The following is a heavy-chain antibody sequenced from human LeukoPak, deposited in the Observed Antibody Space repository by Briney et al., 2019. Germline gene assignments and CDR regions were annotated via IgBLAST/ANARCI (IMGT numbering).Heavy chain of an antibody. D-gene: IGHD3-22*01. V-gene: IGHV1-18*01. CDR3: ARPSSPQKWLSDSDAFDI. CDR2: IRAYNGNT. Sequence: ASVKVSCKASGYTFTSYGISWVRQAPGQGLEWMGWIRAYNGNTNYAQKLQGRVTMTTDTSTSTAYMELRSLRSDDTAVYYCARPSSPQKWLSDSDAFDIWGQGTMVTVSS. J-gene: IGHJ3*02. CDR1: GYTFTSYG.